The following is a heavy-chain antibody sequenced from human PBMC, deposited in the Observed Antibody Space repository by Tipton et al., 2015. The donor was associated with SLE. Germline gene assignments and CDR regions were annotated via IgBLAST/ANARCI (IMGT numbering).Heavy chain of an antibody. J-gene: IGHJ4*02. V-gene: IGHV3-23*03. CDR1: GFLFTNYA. CDR3: AKGTSGGLYFDS. Sequence: SLRLSCTASGFLFTNYAMSWLRQAPGKGLEWVGTIYGAARTHYPDSVRGRFIISRDDSKSTLYLQMDSLRTEDTAVFYCAKGTSGGLYFDSWGLGTLVTVSS. CDR2: IYGAART. D-gene: IGHD3/OR15-3a*01.